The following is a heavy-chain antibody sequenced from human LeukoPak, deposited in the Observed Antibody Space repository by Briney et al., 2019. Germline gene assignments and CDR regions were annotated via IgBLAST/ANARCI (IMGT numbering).Heavy chain of an antibody. CDR2: IYPDDSDA. Sequence: KAGESLKISCETSGYSFTTYWIGWVRQMPGTGLEWVGAIYPDDSDARYSPSFQGQVIISADKSIRTAYLEWRSLKASDSAMYYCARQRRASAAINHFDPWGQGTLVTVSS. J-gene: IGHJ5*02. CDR3: ARQRRASAAINHFDP. V-gene: IGHV5-51*01. D-gene: IGHD6-25*01. CDR1: GYSFTTYW.